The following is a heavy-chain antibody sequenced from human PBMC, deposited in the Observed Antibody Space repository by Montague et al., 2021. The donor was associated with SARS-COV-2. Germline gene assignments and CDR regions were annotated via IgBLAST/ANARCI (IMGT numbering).Heavy chain of an antibody. D-gene: IGHD3-10*01. CDR1: GGSISSGSYY. J-gene: IGHJ6*02. CDR3: ARVGVGTMVRGVIPAYYYYCMDL. Sequence: TLSLTCTVSGGSISSGSYYWSWIRQPAGKGLEWIVRIYTSGSTNYNPSLKSRVTIAVDTSKNQFSLNLISVTASDTAVYYCARVGVGTMVRGVIPAYYYYCMDLWGQGTTVTVSS. CDR2: IYTSGST. V-gene: IGHV4-61*02.